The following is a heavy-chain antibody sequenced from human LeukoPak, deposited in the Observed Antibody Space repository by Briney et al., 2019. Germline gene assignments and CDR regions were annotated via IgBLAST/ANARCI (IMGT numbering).Heavy chain of an antibody. D-gene: IGHD3-22*01. J-gene: IGHJ4*02. CDR3: ARYYYDNRGSTYYFDY. V-gene: IGHV4-34*01. CDR1: GGSLRGYY. Sequence: PSETLSLTCAVYGGSLRGYYWSWIRQSPGKGLEWIGEIHHSGSTNYNPSLKSRVTISIDTSKNQFSLKLTSVTAADTAVYYCARYYYDNRGSTYYFDYWGQGTLVTVSS. CDR2: IHHSGST.